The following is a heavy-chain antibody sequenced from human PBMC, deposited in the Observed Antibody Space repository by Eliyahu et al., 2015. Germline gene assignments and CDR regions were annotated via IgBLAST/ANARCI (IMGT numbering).Heavy chain of an antibody. D-gene: IGHD4-17*01. CDR1: GGSISTGRYY. CDR2: IYYSGTT. CDR3: AREIFADYAFDS. V-gene: IGHV4-31*03. J-gene: IGHJ4*02. Sequence: QVQLQESGPGLVKPSQTLSLTCTVSGGSISTGRYYWNWIRQVPGKGLEWIGYIYYSGTTDYSPSLKSRVTISLEASKNQFSLKLTSVTAADTAVYYCAREIFADYAFDSWGQGTLVTVSS.